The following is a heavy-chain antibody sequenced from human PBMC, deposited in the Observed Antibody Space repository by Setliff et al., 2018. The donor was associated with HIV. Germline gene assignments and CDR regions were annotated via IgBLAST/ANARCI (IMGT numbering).Heavy chain of an antibody. J-gene: IGHJ5*02. D-gene: IGHD3-10*01. CDR2: INGDESRT. CDR3: AKDPRGSMVRGLINYFDP. CDR1: GFTFSSYW. V-gene: IGHV3-74*01. Sequence: GGSLRLSCAASGFTFSSYWMHWVRQAPGKGPVWVARINGDESRTSYADSVQGRFTISRDNSKNTLYLQMNSLRAQDTAIYYCAKDPRGSMVRGLINYFDPWGQGTLVTVSS.